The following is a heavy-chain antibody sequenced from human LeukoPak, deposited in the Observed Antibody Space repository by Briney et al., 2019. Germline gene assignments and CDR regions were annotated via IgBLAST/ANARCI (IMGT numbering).Heavy chain of an antibody. CDR2: IYHSGST. Sequence: SKTLSLTCAVSGYSISSGYYWGWIRQPPGKGLEWIGSIYHSGSTYYNPSLKSRVTISVDTSKNQFSLKLSSVTAADTAVYHCARGSAGRTDYWGQGTLVTVSS. J-gene: IGHJ4*02. D-gene: IGHD1-26*01. CDR3: ARGSAGRTDY. V-gene: IGHV4-38-2*01. CDR1: GYSISSGYY.